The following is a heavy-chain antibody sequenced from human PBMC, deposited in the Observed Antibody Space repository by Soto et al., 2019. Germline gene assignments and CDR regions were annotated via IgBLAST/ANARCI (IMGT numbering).Heavy chain of an antibody. D-gene: IGHD3-3*01. CDR1: GGSFSGYY. CDR2: INHSGST. Sequence: PSETLSLTCAVYGGSFSGYYWSWIRQPPGKGLEWIGEINHSGSTNYNPSLKSRVTISVDTPKNQFSLKLSSVTAADTAVYYCARGSAGDYDFWSGYYRAYWFDPWGQGTLVTVSS. V-gene: IGHV4-34*01. CDR3: ARGSAGDYDFWSGYYRAYWFDP. J-gene: IGHJ5*02.